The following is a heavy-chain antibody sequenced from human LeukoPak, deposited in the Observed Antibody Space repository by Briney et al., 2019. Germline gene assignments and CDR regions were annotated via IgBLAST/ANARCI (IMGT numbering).Heavy chain of an antibody. J-gene: IGHJ4*02. CDR1: GYTLTVYY. CDR3: ARVGSSCPFDY. Sequence: ASGEVACQASGYTLTVYYMQWGLQAPGQGLRWMGWINPNSGGTNYAQKFQGRVTMTRDTSISTAYTELSRLRSDDTAVYYCARVGSSCPFDYWGQGTLVTVSS. V-gene: IGHV1-2*02. D-gene: IGHD6-13*01. CDR2: INPNSGGT.